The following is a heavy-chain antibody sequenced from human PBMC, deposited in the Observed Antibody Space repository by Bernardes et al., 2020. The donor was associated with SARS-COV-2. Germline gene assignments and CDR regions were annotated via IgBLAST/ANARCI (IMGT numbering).Heavy chain of an antibody. CDR1: GFTFSSYG. V-gene: IGHV3-33*01. CDR2: IWYDGSDK. D-gene: IGHD2-2*02. J-gene: IGHJ6*02. CDR3: ARGGCSSTSCYNYYYYGLDV. Sequence: RSLRLSCAASGFTFSSYGMHWVRQAPGKGLEWVAVIWYDGSDKYYADSVKGRFTISRDNSKNTLYLQMNSLRAEDTAVYYCARGGCSSTSCYNYYYYGLDVWGQGTTVTVSS.